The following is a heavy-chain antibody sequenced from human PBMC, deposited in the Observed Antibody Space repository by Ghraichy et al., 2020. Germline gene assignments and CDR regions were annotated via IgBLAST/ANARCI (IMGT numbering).Heavy chain of an antibody. CDR3: ARDHAFSFDY. CDR2: ISGGSGNI. J-gene: IGHJ4*02. Sequence: GGSLRLSCAASGFTFSSFSVNWVRQPPGKGLEWVSYISGGSGNIRYADSVKGRVTISRDNAKNSLYLQMNSLRAEDTAVYYCARDHAFSFDYWAQGTLVTVSS. D-gene: IGHD3-16*01. V-gene: IGHV3-48*01. CDR1: GFTFSSFS.